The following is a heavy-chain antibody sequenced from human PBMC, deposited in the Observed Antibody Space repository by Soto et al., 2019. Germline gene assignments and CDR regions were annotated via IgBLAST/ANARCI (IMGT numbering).Heavy chain of an antibody. D-gene: IGHD6-13*01. CDR1: GGSFSGYY. CDR3: ARVKVSSSHRPLYYYYGMDV. CDR2: INHSGST. Sequence: SETLSLTCAVYGGSFSGYYWSWIRQPPGKGLEWIGGINHSGSTNYNPSLKSRVTISVDTSKNQFSLKLSSVTAADTAVYYCARVKVSSSHRPLYYYYGMDVWGQGTTVTVSS. V-gene: IGHV4-34*01. J-gene: IGHJ6*02.